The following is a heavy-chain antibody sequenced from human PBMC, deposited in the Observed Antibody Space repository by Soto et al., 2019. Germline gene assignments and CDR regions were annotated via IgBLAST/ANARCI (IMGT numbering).Heavy chain of an antibody. D-gene: IGHD1-26*01. Sequence: PSETLSLTCTVSGGSISSYYWSWIRQPPGKGLEWIGYIYYSGSTNYNPSLKSRVTISVDTSKNQFSLKLSSVTAADTAMYYCAGAIVGAPEDYWGQGTLVTVSS. J-gene: IGHJ4*02. CDR2: IYYSGST. CDR3: AGAIVGAPEDY. CDR1: GGSISSYY. V-gene: IGHV4-59*01.